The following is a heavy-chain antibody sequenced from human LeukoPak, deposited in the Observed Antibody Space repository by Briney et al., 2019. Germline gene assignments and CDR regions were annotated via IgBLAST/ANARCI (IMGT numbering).Heavy chain of an antibody. CDR3: ARDCCAYRAWFDP. J-gene: IGHJ5*02. CDR1: GGSISDTTFY. V-gene: IGHV4-39*07. D-gene: IGHD4-11*01. CDR2: VSYGGTT. Sequence: SETLSLTCTVSGGSISDTTFYWGWIRQPPGRGLEWIASVSYGGTTYFNPSLKSRVTMSVDTSNNQFSLRLTSVTAADTAVYHCARDCCAYRAWFDPWGQGTLVTVSS.